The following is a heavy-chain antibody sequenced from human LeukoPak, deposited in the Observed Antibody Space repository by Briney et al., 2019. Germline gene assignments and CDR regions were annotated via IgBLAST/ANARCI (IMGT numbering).Heavy chain of an antibody. CDR3: AREGGYCSGGSCFSAEYFQH. CDR1: GFTLSSNY. Sequence: SGGSLRLSCAASGFTLSSNYMSWVRQAPGKGLEWVSVFYSGGSTYYADSVKGRFTISRDNSKNTLFLQMNSLRAEDTAVYYRAREGGYCSGGSCFSAEYFQHWGQGTLVTVSS. CDR2: FYSGGST. V-gene: IGHV3-66*01. J-gene: IGHJ1*01. D-gene: IGHD2-15*01.